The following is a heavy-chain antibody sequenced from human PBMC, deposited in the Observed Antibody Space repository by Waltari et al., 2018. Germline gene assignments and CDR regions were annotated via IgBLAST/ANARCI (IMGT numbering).Heavy chain of an antibody. CDR3: ASFQGATIGAVDY. CDR1: GGSISSYY. J-gene: IGHJ4*02. Sequence: QVQLQESGPGLVKPSETLSLTCTVSGGSISSYYWSWIRQPPGKGLEWIGYIYYSGSTNYNPSLKRRVTISVDTSKNQFSLKLSSGTAADTAVYYCASFQGATIGAVDYWGQGTLVTVSS. V-gene: IGHV4-59*01. CDR2: IYYSGST. D-gene: IGHD5-12*01.